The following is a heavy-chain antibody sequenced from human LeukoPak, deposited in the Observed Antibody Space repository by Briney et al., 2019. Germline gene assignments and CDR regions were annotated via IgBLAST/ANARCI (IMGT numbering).Heavy chain of an antibody. CDR2: ISAYNGNT. D-gene: IGHD2-2*01. CDR3: ARDHPRDCSSTSCYPNWFDP. CDR1: GYTFTSYG. V-gene: IGHV1-18*01. Sequence: ASVKVSCKASGYTFTSYGISWVRQAPGQGLEWMGWISAYNGNTNYAQKLQGRVTMTTDTSTSTAYMELRSLRSDDTAVYYCARDHPRDCSSTSCYPNWFDPWGQGTLVTFSS. J-gene: IGHJ5*02.